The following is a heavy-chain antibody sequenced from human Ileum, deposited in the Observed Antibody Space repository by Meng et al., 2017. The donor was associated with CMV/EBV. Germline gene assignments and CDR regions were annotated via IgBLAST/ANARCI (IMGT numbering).Heavy chain of an antibody. V-gene: IGHV4-4*07. D-gene: IGHD3-10*01. CDR1: GVSISNYY. Sequence: QVQVQELGPILVKPSESLSLTFTVSGVSISNYYWTWIRQSAVKGLEFIGRVHFTGGIDYNPSLMSRVTMSVDTSRNQLSLNVKSVTAADTAVYYCARAAARGVPVDYWGQGILVTVSS. CDR2: VHFTGGI. CDR3: ARAAARGVPVDY. J-gene: IGHJ4*02.